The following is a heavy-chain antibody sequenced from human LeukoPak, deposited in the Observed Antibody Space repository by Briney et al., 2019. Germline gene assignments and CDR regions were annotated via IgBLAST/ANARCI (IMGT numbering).Heavy chain of an antibody. CDR1: GYAFTTYG. CDR3: ARRQIADDSGSFYGY. CDR2: IKSNIGNT. J-gene: IGHJ4*02. V-gene: IGHV1-18*01. Sequence: ASVKVSCKASGYAFTTYGFSWVRQAPGQGLEWMGWIKSNIGNTNYAQKFQGRITLTTDTSTSTAYMELRSLRSDDTAVYYCARRQIADDSGSFYGYWGQGTLVTVSS. D-gene: IGHD1-26*01.